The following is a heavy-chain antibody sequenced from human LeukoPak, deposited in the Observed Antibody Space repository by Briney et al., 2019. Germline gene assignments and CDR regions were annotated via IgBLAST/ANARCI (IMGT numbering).Heavy chain of an antibody. CDR3: AREFAAMVFFDY. CDR1: GGSISSGDSY. Sequence: SQTLSLTCTVSGGSISSGDSYWSWIRQPPGKGLEWIGYIYYSGSTYYNPSLKSRVTISVDTSKNQFSLKLSSVTAADTAVYYCAREFAAMVFFDYWGQGTLVTVSS. D-gene: IGHD5-18*01. CDR2: IYYSGST. V-gene: IGHV4-30-4*08. J-gene: IGHJ4*02.